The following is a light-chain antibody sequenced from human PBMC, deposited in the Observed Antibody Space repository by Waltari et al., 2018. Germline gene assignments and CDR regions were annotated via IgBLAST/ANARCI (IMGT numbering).Light chain of an antibody. CDR2: DAS. CDR1: QSVSSY. Sequence: EIVLTQSPATLSLSPGERATLSCRASQSVSSYLAWYQQKPGQAPRLLSYDASNRSTGGPARVSGSVSGTDFTLTISSLEPEDFAVYYCQQRSNWPPTFGGGTKVEIK. J-gene: IGKJ4*01. CDR3: QQRSNWPPT. V-gene: IGKV3-11*01.